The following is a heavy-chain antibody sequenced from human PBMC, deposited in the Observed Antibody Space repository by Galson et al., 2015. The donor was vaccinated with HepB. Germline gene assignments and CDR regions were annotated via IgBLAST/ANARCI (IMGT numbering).Heavy chain of an antibody. J-gene: IGHJ4*02. D-gene: IGHD6-19*01. CDR2: IYYSGST. CDR3: ARVNTGWPHFDY. V-gene: IGHV4-30-4*01. Sequence: LSLTCTVSGGSISSGDYYWSWIRQPPGKGLEWIGYIYYSGSTYYNPSLKSRVTISVDTSKNQFSLKLSSVTAADTAVYYCARVNTGWPHFDYWGQGALVTVSS. CDR1: GGSISSGDYY.